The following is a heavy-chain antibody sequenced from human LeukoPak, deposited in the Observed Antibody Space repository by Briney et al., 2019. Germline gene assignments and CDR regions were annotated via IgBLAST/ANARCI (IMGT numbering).Heavy chain of an antibody. CDR3: AKEGRYSSSSRDTGY. V-gene: IGHV4-39*07. CDR2: IYFNGAS. CDR1: GDSISSDSYY. D-gene: IGHD6-6*01. Sequence: ETLSLTCTVSGDSISSDSYYWGWIRQPPGKGLEWIGTIYFNGASQNTPPLRSRVTISVDRSKNQFSLKLTSVTAADTALYYCAKEGRYSSSSRDTGYWGQGTLVT. J-gene: IGHJ4*02.